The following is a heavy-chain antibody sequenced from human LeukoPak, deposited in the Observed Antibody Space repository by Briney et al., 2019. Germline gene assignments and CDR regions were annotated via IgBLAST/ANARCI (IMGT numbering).Heavy chain of an antibody. J-gene: IGHJ4*02. CDR2: IKQDGSEK. Sequence: PGGSLRLSCAASGFTFSSYWMSWVRQAPGKGLEWVANIKQDGSEKYYVDSVKGRFTISRDNAKNSPYLQMNSLRAEDTAVYYCARDLDWGLVGFLGYWGQGTLVTVSS. D-gene: IGHD3/OR15-3a*01. CDR1: GFTFSSYW. V-gene: IGHV3-7*01. CDR3: ARDLDWGLVGFLGY.